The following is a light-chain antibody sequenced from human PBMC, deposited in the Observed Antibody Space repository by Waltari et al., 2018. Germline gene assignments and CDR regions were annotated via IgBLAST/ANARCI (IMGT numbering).Light chain of an antibody. CDR2: KDT. CDR1: TLPKKF. V-gene: IGLV3-25*03. J-gene: IGLJ3*02. CDR3: QAADSSGTYVV. Sequence: SYELKQPPSVSVSPGQTARITCSGETLPKKFAHWYQQKAGQAPVLVIYKDTERPSGIPERFSGSTSGTTVTLTISGVQAEDEADYYCQAADSSGTYVVFGGGTKLTVL.